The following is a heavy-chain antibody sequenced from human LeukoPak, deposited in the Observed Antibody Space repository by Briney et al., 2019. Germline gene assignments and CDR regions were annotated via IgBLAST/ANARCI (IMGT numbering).Heavy chain of an antibody. D-gene: IGHD3-10*01. CDR1: GFSFGSYA. CDR3: AKDLVRLGEKALAGSPY. CDR2: ISGRGDST. Sequence: GGSLRLSCAGAGFSFGSYARSWVRQAPGKGLEWISTISGRGDSTYDAASAQGRFSISRDNSKNTLYLQMNSLRVEDTAVYYCAKDLVRLGEKALAGSPYWGQGTLVSVSS. J-gene: IGHJ4*02. V-gene: IGHV3-23*01.